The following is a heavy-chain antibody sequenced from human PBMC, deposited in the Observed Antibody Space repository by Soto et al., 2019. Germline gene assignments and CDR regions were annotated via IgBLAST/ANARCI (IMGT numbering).Heavy chain of an antibody. D-gene: IGHD6-13*01. Sequence: QVQLVESGGGVVQPGGSLRLSCAASGFIFNDYAMHWVRQAPGKGLEWVSFIWYDGSNKHYADSVEGRFTIARDNTKNTLHLQMNSLRLEDTAVYYCARDPPASGFARDVWGQGTTVTV. CDR2: IWYDGSNK. V-gene: IGHV3-33*01. J-gene: IGHJ6*02. CDR3: ARDPPASGFARDV. CDR1: GFIFNDYA.